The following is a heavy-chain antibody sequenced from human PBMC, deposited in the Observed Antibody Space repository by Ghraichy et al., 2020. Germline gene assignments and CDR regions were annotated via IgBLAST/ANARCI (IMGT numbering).Heavy chain of an antibody. CDR1: GGSISSYY. D-gene: IGHD3-22*01. V-gene: IGHV4-59*01. Sequence: ETLSLTCTVSGGSISSYYWSWIRQPPGKGLEWIGYIYYSGSTNYNPSLKSRVTISVDTSKNQFSLKLSSVTAADTAVYYCARDRPYYYDSSGYYFDAFDIWGQGTMVTVSS. CDR3: ARDRPYYYDSSGYYFDAFDI. CDR2: IYYSGST. J-gene: IGHJ3*02.